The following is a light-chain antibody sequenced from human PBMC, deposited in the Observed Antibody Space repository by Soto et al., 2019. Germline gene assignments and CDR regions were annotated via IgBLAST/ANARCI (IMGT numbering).Light chain of an antibody. CDR3: QQYNNCPRST. CDR2: GAS. J-gene: IGKJ4*01. CDR1: QSAGSN. Sequence: EIVMTQYPATLSVSQGERATLSCRASQSAGSNLAWYQQKRCQPPRLLIHGASTRAPGVPVRFSGSGSGTEFTLTISSLLSEYFALYFCQQYNNCPRSTFGGWTKVEMK. V-gene: IGKV3-15*01.